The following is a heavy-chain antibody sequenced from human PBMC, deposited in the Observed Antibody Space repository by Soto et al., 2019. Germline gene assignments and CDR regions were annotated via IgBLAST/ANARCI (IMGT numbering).Heavy chain of an antibody. CDR1: GGTFGIYA. J-gene: IGHJ6*02. V-gene: IGHV1-69*01. Sequence: QVQLVQSGAAVSKPGSSVKVSCKASGGTFGIYAIGWVRQAPGQGLEWMGGIIPAFGTTKNAQKFQDRVVMTADESTNAVNMERRGLRFDDTAVYYCARVPREMLDGPTRSGMDVWGQWTTLIVS. CDR2: IIPAFGTT. CDR3: ARVPREMLDGPTRSGMDV. D-gene: IGHD2-8*01.